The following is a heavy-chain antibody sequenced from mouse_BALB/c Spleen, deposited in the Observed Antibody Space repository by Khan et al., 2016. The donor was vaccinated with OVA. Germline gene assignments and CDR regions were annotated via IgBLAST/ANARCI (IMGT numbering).Heavy chain of an antibody. CDR3: AKMERMIN. CDR1: GFTFSSYG. D-gene: IGHD2-3*01. CDR2: INSNGGST. J-gene: IGHJ2*01. V-gene: IGHV5-6-3*01. Sequence: EVELVESGGGLVQPGGSLKLSCAASGFTFSSYGMSWVRQTPDKRLELVATINSNGGSTYYPDSVKGRFTISRDNAKNTLYLQMSSLKTEDTAMYYCAKMERMINWGQGTTLTVSS.